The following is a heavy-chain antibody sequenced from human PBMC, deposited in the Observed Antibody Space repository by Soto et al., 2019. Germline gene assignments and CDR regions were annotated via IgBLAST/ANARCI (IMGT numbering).Heavy chain of an antibody. J-gene: IGHJ4*02. Sequence: QVLLLQSGAEVKKPGASVKVSCKASGYTFSGFYMHWVRQAPGQGLEWMGWINPNSGGTKSAEKFQGRVTMTRDTSISTAYMELSRPTSDDTAVYYCASAAVTGTAGLDFWGQGTQVTVSS. V-gene: IGHV1-2*02. CDR1: GYTFSGFY. CDR2: INPNSGGT. D-gene: IGHD6-19*01. CDR3: ASAAVTGTAGLDF.